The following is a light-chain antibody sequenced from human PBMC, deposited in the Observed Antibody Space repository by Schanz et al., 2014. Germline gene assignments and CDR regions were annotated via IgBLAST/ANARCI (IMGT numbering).Light chain of an antibody. J-gene: IGLJ2*01. CDR2: EVS. CDR3: SSYAGSNKGV. Sequence: QSALTQPPSASGSPGQSVTISCTGTSSDVGAYNYVSWYQQHPGKAPKLMIYEVSKRPSGVPDRFSGSKSGNTASLTVSGLQAEDEADYYCSSYAGSNKGVFGGGTKLTVL. CDR1: SSDVGAYNY. V-gene: IGLV2-8*01.